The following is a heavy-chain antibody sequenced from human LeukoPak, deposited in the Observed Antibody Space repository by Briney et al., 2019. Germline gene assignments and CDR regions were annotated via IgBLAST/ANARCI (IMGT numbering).Heavy chain of an antibody. CDR3: ARDVAAAGSDY. CDR2: IYYSGST. J-gene: IGHJ4*02. Sequence: SETLSLTCTVSGGSVSSGSYYWSWIRQPPGKGLEWIGYIYYSGSTNYNPSLKSRVTISVDTSKNQFSLKLSSVTAADTAVYYCARDVAAAGSDYSGQGTLVTVSS. CDR1: GGSVSSGSYY. D-gene: IGHD6-13*01. V-gene: IGHV4-61*01.